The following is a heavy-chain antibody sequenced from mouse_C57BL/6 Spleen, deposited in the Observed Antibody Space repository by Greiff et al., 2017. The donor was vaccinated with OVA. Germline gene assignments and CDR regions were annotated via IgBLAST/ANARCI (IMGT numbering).Heavy chain of an antibody. J-gene: IGHJ1*03. CDR1: GFTFSSYG. V-gene: IGHV5-6*02. Sequence: DVKLVESGGDLVKPGGSLKLSCAASGFTFSSYGMSWVRQTPDKRLEWVATISSGGSYTYYPDSVKGRFTISRDNAKNTLYLQMSSLKSEDTAMYYCARHPPYYDYDYWYFDVWGTGTTVTVSS. D-gene: IGHD2-4*01. CDR3: ARHPPYYDYDYWYFDV. CDR2: ISSGGSYT.